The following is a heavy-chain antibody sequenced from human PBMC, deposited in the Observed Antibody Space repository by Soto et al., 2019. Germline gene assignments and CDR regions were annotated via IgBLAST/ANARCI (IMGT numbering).Heavy chain of an antibody. V-gene: IGHV1-69*02. CDR1: GGTFSSYT. D-gene: IGHD6-13*01. CDR3: AGTAAAGIWFDY. CDR2: IIPILGIA. J-gene: IGHJ4*02. Sequence: QVQLVQSGAEVKKPGSSVKVSCKASGGTFSSYTISWVRQAPGQGLEWMGRIIPILGIANYAQKFQGRVTITADKSTSTAYLELSSLRSEDTAVYYCAGTAAAGIWFDYWGQGTLVTVSS.